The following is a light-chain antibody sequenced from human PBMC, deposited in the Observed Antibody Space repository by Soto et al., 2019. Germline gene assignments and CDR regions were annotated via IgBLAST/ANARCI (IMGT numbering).Light chain of an antibody. CDR3: QVWDGSRDHQV. CDR1: NIGSES. Sequence: SYELTQPPSVSVAPGKTARITCGGNNIGSESVHWYQQKPGQAPVLAIYYDSDRPSGIPERFSGSNSGNTATLTISRVEAGDEDDYYCQVWDGSRDHQVFGGGTKLTVL. V-gene: IGLV3-21*04. J-gene: IGLJ3*02. CDR2: YDS.